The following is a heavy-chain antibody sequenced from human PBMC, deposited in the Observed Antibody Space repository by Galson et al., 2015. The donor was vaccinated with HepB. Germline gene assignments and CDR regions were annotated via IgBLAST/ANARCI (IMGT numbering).Heavy chain of an antibody. CDR3: AKSLVAGTGSNYYNGMDV. Sequence: SLRLSCAASGFTFSSFAMSWVRQAPGKGLEWVSGISGSGGSTYYADSVKGRFTISRDNSKNTLYLQMNSLRAEDTAVYYCAKSLVAGTGSNYYNGMDVWGQGTTVTVSS. CDR2: ISGSGGST. D-gene: IGHD6-19*01. J-gene: IGHJ6*02. V-gene: IGHV3-23*01. CDR1: GFTFSSFA.